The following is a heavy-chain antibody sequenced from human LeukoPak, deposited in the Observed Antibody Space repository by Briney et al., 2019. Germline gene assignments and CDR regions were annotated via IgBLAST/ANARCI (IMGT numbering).Heavy chain of an antibody. CDR2: IYYSGST. CDR1: GGSIGSYY. D-gene: IGHD1-26*01. J-gene: IGHJ4*02. CDR3: AGGELLEVDY. V-gene: IGHV4-59*01. Sequence: SETLSLTCTVSGGSIGSYYWSWIRQPPGKGLEWIGYIYYSGSTNYNPSLKSRVTISVDASKNQFSLKLSSVTAADTAVYYCAGGELLEVDYWGQGTLVTVSS.